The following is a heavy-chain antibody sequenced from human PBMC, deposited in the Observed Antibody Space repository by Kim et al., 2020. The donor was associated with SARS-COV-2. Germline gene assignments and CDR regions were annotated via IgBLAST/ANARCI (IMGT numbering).Heavy chain of an antibody. J-gene: IGHJ4*02. D-gene: IGHD1-26*01. V-gene: IGHV3-74*01. CDR3: ASRRYTGTYYYFDY. CDR1: GFTFSSYW. CDR2: INSDGSTT. Sequence: GGSLRLSCPASGFTFSSYWMHWVRQVPGKGLVWVSRINSDGSTTSYADSVKGRFTISRDNAKSTLYLQMNSLRAEDTAVYYCASRRYTGTYYYFDYWGQGTLVTVSS.